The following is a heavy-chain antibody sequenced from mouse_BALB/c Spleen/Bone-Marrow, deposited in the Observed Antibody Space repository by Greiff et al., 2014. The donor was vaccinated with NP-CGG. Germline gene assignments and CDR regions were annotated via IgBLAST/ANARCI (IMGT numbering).Heavy chain of an antibody. CDR2: ISTYYGDA. J-gene: IGHJ2*01. CDR1: GYTFTDYA. V-gene: IGHV1S137*01. Sequence: QVTLKESGAELVRPGVSVKISCKGSGYTFTDYAMHWVKQSHAKSLEWIGVISTYYGDASYNQKFKGKATMTVDKSSSTAYMELARLTSEDSAIYYCAREGNGNLDYWGQGTTLTVSS. D-gene: IGHD2-1*01. CDR3: AREGNGNLDY.